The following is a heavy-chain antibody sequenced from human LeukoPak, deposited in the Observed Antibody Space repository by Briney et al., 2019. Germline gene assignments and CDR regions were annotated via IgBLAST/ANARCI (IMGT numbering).Heavy chain of an antibody. CDR2: ISSNGGST. D-gene: IGHD1-26*01. CDR1: GFTFSSYA. V-gene: IGHV3-64*02. J-gene: IGHJ4*02. Sequence: PGGSLRLSCAASGFTFSSYAMHWGRQAPGKGLEYVSAISSNGGSTFYADSVKGRFTISRDNSKNTLYLQMGSLRSEDMAVYYCARAFGAENFDYWGQGTLVTVSS. CDR3: ARAFGAENFDY.